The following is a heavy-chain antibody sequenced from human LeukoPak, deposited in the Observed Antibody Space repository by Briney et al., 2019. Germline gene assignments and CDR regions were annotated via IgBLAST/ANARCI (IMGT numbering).Heavy chain of an antibody. CDR2: ISSSSTYI. CDR1: GFSFSTYY. Sequence: PGGSLRLSCAASGFSFSTYYVNWVRQAPGKGLEWVSCISSSSTYIYYADSVRGRLAISRDNAKNSLYLQMNSLRAEDTAVYYCARENHGSSDYWGQGSLVTVSS. D-gene: IGHD1-14*01. V-gene: IGHV3-21*01. CDR3: ARENHGSSDY. J-gene: IGHJ4*02.